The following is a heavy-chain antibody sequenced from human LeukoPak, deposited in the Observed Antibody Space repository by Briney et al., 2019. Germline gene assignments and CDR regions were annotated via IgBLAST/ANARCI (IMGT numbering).Heavy chain of an antibody. CDR1: GFTLSSSPA. J-gene: IGHJ3*02. CDR2: VSGDGKSK. V-gene: IGHV3-30*04. CDR3: ARGTYSSGRCDVFDI. D-gene: IGHD6-19*01. Sequence: GRSLRLSCAASGFTLSSSPAMHWVRQAPGKGLEWVAAVSGDGKSKFFADSVKGRFTISSDISKNALYLEMNSLRLEDTAVYYCARGTYSSGRCDVFDIWGQGTMVTVCS.